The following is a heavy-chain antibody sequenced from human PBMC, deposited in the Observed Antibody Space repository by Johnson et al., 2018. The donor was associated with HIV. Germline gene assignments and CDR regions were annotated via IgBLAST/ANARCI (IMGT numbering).Heavy chain of an antibody. V-gene: IGHV3-66*01. D-gene: IGHD1-26*01. J-gene: IGHJ3*02. CDR3: ARGYSGSDDAFDI. CDR1: GFTVSSNY. Sequence: VQVVESGGGLVQPGGSLRLSCAASGFTVSSNYMSWVRQAPGKGLEWGSVIYSGGSTYYADSVKGRFTISRDNSKNTLYLQMNSLRAEDTAVYYCARGYSGSDDAFDIWGQGTMVSVSS. CDR2: IYSGGST.